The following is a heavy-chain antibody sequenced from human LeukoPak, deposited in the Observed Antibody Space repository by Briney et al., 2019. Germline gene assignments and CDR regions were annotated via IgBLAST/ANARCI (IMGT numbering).Heavy chain of an antibody. Sequence: SVKVSCKASGGTFSSYAISWVRQAPGQGLEWMGGITPIFGTANYAQKFQGRVTITADESTSTAYMELSSLRSEDTAVYHCARDAVAGTWDYWGQGTLVTVSS. J-gene: IGHJ4*02. CDR2: ITPIFGTA. CDR3: ARDAVAGTWDY. D-gene: IGHD6-19*01. CDR1: GGTFSSYA. V-gene: IGHV1-69*13.